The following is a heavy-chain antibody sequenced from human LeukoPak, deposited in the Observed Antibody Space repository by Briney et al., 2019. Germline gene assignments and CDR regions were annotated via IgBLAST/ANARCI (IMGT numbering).Heavy chain of an antibody. CDR1: GGSISSSNW. CDR3: ARDGVVAAVYNWFDP. V-gene: IGHV4-4*02. CDR2: IYHSGST. J-gene: IGHJ5*02. Sequence: SETLSLTCAVSGGSISSSNWWSWVRQPPGKGLEWIGEIYHSGSTYYNPSLKSRVTMSVDTSKNQFSLKLSSVTAADTAVYYCARDGVVAAVYNWFDPWGQGTLVTVSS. D-gene: IGHD2-15*01.